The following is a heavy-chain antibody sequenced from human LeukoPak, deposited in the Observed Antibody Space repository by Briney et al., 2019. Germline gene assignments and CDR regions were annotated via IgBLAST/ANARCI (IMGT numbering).Heavy chain of an antibody. Sequence: SETLSLTCAVYGGSFSGYYWSWIRQPPGKGLEWIGEINHSGSTNYNPSLKSRVTISVDTSKNQFSLKLSSVTAADTAVYYCAHSGVVVRYFDYWGQGTPVTVSS. CDR2: INHSGST. J-gene: IGHJ4*02. CDR1: GGSFSGYY. D-gene: IGHD2-15*01. V-gene: IGHV4-34*01. CDR3: AHSGVVVRYFDY.